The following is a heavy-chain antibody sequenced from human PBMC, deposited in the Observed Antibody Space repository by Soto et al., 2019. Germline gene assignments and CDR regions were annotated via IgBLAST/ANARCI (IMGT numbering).Heavy chain of an antibody. D-gene: IGHD6-6*01. Sequence: QLQLQESGPGLVKPSETLSLTCTVSGGSVSSSSYFWGWIRQPPGKGLEWIGSIYYSGSTYYNLSLKSRVTISVDTSKNQFSLKLSSVTAADTAMYYCARIKQLVDRDYWGQGTLVTVSS. CDR1: GGSVSSSSYF. V-gene: IGHV4-39*01. J-gene: IGHJ4*02. CDR3: ARIKQLVDRDY. CDR2: IYYSGST.